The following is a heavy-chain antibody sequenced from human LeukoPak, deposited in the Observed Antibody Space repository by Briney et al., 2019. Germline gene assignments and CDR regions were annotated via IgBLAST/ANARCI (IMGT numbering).Heavy chain of an antibody. D-gene: IGHD3-9*01. V-gene: IGHV3-30*02. CDR2: TRYDESLK. Sequence: GGSLRLSCAASGFTFSHYGMHWVRQAPGKGLEWVAFTRYDESLKYYAGSVRGQFTISRDNSKNTLYLQMNSLRTEDTAIYYCTKYRSGNFDYYPDLDSWGQGILVTVSS. CDR3: TKYRSGNFDYYPDLDS. J-gene: IGHJ4*02. CDR1: GFTFSHYG.